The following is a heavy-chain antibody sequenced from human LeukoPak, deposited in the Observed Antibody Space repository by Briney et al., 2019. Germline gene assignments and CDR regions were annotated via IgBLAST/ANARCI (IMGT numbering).Heavy chain of an antibody. CDR1: GYTLTELS. D-gene: IGHD2-2*01. Sequence: ASVKVSCKVSGYTLTELSMHWVRQAPGNGLEWMGGFDPEDGKTIYAQKFQGRVTMTEDTSTDTAYMELSSLRSEDTAVYYCATQLLSIQYFQHWGQGTLVTVSS. J-gene: IGHJ1*01. CDR3: ATQLLSIQYFQH. CDR2: FDPEDGKT. V-gene: IGHV1-24*01.